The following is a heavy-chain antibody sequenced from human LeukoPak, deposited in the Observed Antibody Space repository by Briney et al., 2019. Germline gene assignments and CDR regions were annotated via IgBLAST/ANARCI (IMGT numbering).Heavy chain of an antibody. CDR1: GGSFSGYY. V-gene: IGHV4-34*01. J-gene: IGHJ4*02. CDR2: INHSGST. Sequence: SETLSLTCAVYGGSFSGYYWSWIRQPPGKGLEWIGGINHSGSTNYNPSLKSRVTISVDTSKNQFSLKLSSVTAADTAVYYCARGPPTYYYDSSARGWGAELDYWGQGTLVTVSS. D-gene: IGHD3-22*01. CDR3: ARGPPTYYYDSSARGWGAELDY.